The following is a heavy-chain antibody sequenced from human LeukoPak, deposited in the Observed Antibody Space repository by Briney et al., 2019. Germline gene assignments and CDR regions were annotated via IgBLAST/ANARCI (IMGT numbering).Heavy chain of an antibody. Sequence: SETLSLTCSVSGVSISSFCWTWIRQVPGKGLERIGYFYNSGSSDYNPSLKSRATFSEDTSKNHFSLSLSAVTAADTAVYYCASPGPYYSETSGYLVFWGQGILVTVSS. J-gene: IGHJ4*02. CDR1: GVSISSFC. D-gene: IGHD3-22*01. V-gene: IGHV4-59*01. CDR3: ASPGPYYSETSGYLVF. CDR2: FYNSGSS.